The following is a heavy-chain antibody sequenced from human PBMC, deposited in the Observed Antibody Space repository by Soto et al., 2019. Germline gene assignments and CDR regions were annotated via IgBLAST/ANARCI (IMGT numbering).Heavy chain of an antibody. CDR2: ITHDGYNR. J-gene: IGHJ4*02. D-gene: IGHD6-6*01. CDR1: GFSFSYYG. Sequence: ESGGSVVQPGGSRRLSCAASGFSFSYYGLHWVRQAPGKGLEWLALITHDGYNRYYADSVKGRFTISRDNSKNTIFLQMNSLKSEDTAVYYCAKGGSFDIWGQGTPGTVSS. CDR3: AKGGSFDI. V-gene: IGHV3-30*18.